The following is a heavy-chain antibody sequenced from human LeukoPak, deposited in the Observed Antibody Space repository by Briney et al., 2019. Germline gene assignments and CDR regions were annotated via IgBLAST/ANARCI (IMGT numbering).Heavy chain of an antibody. CDR3: ARASAVVAGWFDP. CDR2: INPSGGST. J-gene: IGHJ5*02. Sequence: GASVKVSYKASGYTFTGYYMHWVRQAPGQGLEWMGIINPSGGSTSYAQKFQGRVTMTRDTSTSTVYMELSSLRSEDTAVYYCARASAVVAGWFDPLGQGTLVTVSS. CDR1: GYTFTGYY. V-gene: IGHV1-46*01. D-gene: IGHD2-15*01.